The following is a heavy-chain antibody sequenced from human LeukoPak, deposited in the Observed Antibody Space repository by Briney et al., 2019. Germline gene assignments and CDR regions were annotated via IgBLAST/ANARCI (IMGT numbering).Heavy chain of an antibody. D-gene: IGHD3-9*01. CDR1: GGSISSSSYY. V-gene: IGHV4-39*01. CDR3: ARQKRYFDWLLWPPHYFDY. CDR2: IYYSGST. Sequence: PSETLSLTCTVSGGSISSSSYYWGWIRQPPGKGLEWIGSIYYSGSTYYNPSLKSRVTISVDTSKNQFSLKLSSVTAADTAVYYCARQKRYFDWLLWPPHYFDYWGQGTLVTVSS. J-gene: IGHJ4*02.